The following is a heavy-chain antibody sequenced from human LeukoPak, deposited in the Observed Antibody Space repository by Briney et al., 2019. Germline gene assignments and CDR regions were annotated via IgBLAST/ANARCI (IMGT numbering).Heavy chain of an antibody. J-gene: IGHJ4*02. CDR2: ASYSGST. D-gene: IGHD6-13*01. CDR3: AGHARGMAADDKRPFDY. V-gene: IGHV4-39*01. CDR1: GGSFSGSVYY. Sequence: PSETLSLTCTVSGGSFSGSVYYWGWIRQPPGKGLEWIASASYSGSTYYNPSLKSRVTISADTSMNQISLKLSSMAAADTAVYYCAGHARGMAADDKRPFDYWGQGTLVTVSS.